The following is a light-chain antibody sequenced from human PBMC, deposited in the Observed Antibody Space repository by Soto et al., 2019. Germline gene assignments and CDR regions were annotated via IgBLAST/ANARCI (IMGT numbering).Light chain of an antibody. V-gene: IGKV1-5*03. CDR1: QSISGW. J-gene: IGKJ2*01. CDR2: KAS. Sequence: DIQMTQSPPTLSASVGDRVIITCRASQSISGWLAWYQQKPGRAPNLLIYKASTLASGVPSRFSGSGSGTEFSLTISSLQPDDFATYYCQQYNSYPYTFGQGTKLEIK. CDR3: QQYNSYPYT.